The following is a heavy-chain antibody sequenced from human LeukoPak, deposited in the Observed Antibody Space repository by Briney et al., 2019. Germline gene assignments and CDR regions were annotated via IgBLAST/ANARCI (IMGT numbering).Heavy chain of an antibody. D-gene: IGHD6-19*01. V-gene: IGHV1-3*03. CDR3: ARVVRYSSGPLTDLLPYYFDS. CDR1: GYTFTNYA. CDR2: INAGNGNT. J-gene: IGHJ4*02. Sequence: ASVKVSCKASGYTFTNYAMHWVRQAPGQRLEWMGWINAGNGNTKYSQEFQGRVTISRDTSASTAYMELSSLTSEDMAVYYCARVVRYSSGPLTDLLPYYFDSWGQGTLVTVSS.